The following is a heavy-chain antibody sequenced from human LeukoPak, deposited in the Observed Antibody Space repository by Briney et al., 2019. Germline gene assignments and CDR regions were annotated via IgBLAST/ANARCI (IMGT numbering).Heavy chain of an antibody. D-gene: IGHD2-2*01. J-gene: IGHJ4*02. V-gene: IGHV1-69*13. Sequence: ASVKVSCKASGYTFTSYGISWVRQAPGQGLEWMGGIIPIFGTANYAQKFQGRVTITADESTSTAYMELSSLRSEDTAVYYCAREGDCSSTSCYESFDYWGQGTLVTVSS. CDR1: GYTFTSYG. CDR2: IIPIFGTA. CDR3: AREGDCSSTSCYESFDY.